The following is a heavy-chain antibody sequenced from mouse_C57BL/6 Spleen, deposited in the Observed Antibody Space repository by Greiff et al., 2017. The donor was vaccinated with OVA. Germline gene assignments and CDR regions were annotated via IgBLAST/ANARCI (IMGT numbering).Heavy chain of an antibody. CDR3: TLDSSGSWFAY. J-gene: IGHJ3*01. Sequence: DVKLQESGAELVRPGASVKLSCTASGFNIKDDYMHWVKQRPEQGLEWIGWIDPENGDTEYASKFQGKATITADTSSNTAYLQLSSLTSEDTAVYYCTLDSSGSWFAYWGQGTLVTVSA. D-gene: IGHD3-2*02. CDR1: GFNIKDDY. CDR2: IDPENGDT. V-gene: IGHV14-4*01.